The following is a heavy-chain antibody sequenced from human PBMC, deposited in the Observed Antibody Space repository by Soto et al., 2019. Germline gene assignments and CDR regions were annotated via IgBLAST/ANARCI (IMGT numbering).Heavy chain of an antibody. V-gene: IGHV4-61*01. CDR3: ARGIEGWYQGRYYYGMDV. D-gene: IGHD6-19*01. J-gene: IGHJ6*02. Sequence: QVQLQESGPGLVKPSETLSLTCTVSGGSVSSGSYYWSWIRQPPGKGLEWIGYIYYSGSTNYNPYFKSRVTLSVDTSKNQFSLKLSSVTAADTAVYYCARGIEGWYQGRYYYGMDVWGQGTTVTVSS. CDR1: GGSVSSGSYY. CDR2: IYYSGST.